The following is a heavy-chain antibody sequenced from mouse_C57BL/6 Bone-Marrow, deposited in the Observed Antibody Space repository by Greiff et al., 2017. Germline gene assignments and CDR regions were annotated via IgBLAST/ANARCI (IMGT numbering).Heavy chain of an antibody. CDR1: GYTFTDYY. J-gene: IGHJ4*01. CDR3: ASPLYYYGSIPYAMDY. D-gene: IGHD1-1*01. CDR2: INPNNGGT. Sequence: VQLQQSGPELVKPGASVKISCKASGYTFTDYYMNWVKQSHGKSLEWIGDINPNNGGTSYNQKFKGKATLTVDKSSSTAYMELRSLTSEDSAVYYCASPLYYYGSIPYAMDYWGQGTSVTVSS. V-gene: IGHV1-26*01.